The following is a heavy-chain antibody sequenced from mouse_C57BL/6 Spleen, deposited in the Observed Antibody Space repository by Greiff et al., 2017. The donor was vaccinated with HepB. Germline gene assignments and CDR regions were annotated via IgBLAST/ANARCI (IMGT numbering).Heavy chain of an antibody. CDR3: ARSYYGRARDY. J-gene: IGHJ4*01. CDR2: ISSGSSTI. CDR1: GFTFSDYG. D-gene: IGHD1-1*01. V-gene: IGHV5-17*01. Sequence: EVKLVESGGGLVKPGGSLKLSCAASGFTFSDYGIHWVRQAPEKGLEWVAYISSGSSTIYYADTVKGRFTISRDNAKNNLFLQMTSLRSEDTAMYYCARSYYGRARDYWGQGASVTVSS.